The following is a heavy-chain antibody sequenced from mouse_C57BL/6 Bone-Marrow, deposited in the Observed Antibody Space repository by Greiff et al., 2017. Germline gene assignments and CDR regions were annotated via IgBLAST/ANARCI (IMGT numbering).Heavy chain of an antibody. V-gene: IGHV5-4*01. CDR3: ARDQGGYAMDY. CDR1: GFTFSSYA. CDR2: ISDGGSYT. Sequence: EVKVVESGGGLVKPGGSLKLSCAASGFTFSSYAMSWVRQTPEKRLEWVATISDGGSYTYYPDNVKGGFTISRDNAKNNLYLQMSHLKSEDTAMYYCARDQGGYAMDYWGQGTSVTVSS. D-gene: IGHD1-1*02. J-gene: IGHJ4*01.